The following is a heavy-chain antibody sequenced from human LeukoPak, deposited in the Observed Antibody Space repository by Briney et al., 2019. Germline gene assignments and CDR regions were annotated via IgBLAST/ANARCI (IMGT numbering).Heavy chain of an antibody. Sequence: GGSLRLSCAASGFTFSSYDMHWVRQATGKGLEWVSAIGTAGDTYYPGSVKGRFTISRENAKNSLYLQMNSLRAGDTAVYYCARGGVYGDYTVTAFDIWGQGTMVTVSS. J-gene: IGHJ3*02. D-gene: IGHD4-17*01. CDR1: GFTFSSYD. CDR3: ARGGVYGDYTVTAFDI. V-gene: IGHV3-13*01. CDR2: IGTAGDT.